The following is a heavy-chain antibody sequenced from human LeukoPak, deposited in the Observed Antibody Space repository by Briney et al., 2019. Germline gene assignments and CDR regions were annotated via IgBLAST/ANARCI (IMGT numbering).Heavy chain of an antibody. J-gene: IGHJ3*02. Sequence: HRASVKVSCKASGYTFTGYYMHWVRQAPGQGLEWMGWINPNSGGTNYAQKFQGRVTMTRDTSISTAYMELSRLRSDDTAVYYCARATYDSSGYYWNAFDIWGQGTMVTVSS. CDR3: ARATYDSSGYYWNAFDI. D-gene: IGHD3-22*01. V-gene: IGHV1-2*02. CDR1: GYTFTGYY. CDR2: INPNSGGT.